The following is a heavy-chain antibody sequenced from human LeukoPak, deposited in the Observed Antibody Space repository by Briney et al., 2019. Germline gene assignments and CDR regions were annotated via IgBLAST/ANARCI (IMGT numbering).Heavy chain of an antibody. CDR2: ISSSSTYI. J-gene: IGHJ4*02. CDR3: AKGRFGELYSPFEN. D-gene: IGHD3-16*01. CDR1: GFPFSSYT. Sequence: KAGGSLRLSCAASGFPFSSYTMNWVRQAPGKGLEWVSSISSSSTYIYDADSVKGRFTISRDNAKKSLYVQINSLRADDTAFYYCAKGRFGELYSPFENWGQGTLVTVSS. V-gene: IGHV3-21*04.